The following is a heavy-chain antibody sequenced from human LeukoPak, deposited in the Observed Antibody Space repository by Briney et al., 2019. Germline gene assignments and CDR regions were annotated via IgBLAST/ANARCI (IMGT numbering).Heavy chain of an antibody. Sequence: GGSLRLSCAAPGFTFNSYAMNWVREAPGKGLEWGSAISGSGGSTYYADSVKGRFTISRDNSKNTLYLQMNSLRAADAAVYYCAKVQVDYYYYMDVWGKGTTVTVSS. CDR1: GFTFNSYA. V-gene: IGHV3-23*01. D-gene: IGHD5-12*01. CDR3: AKVQVDYYYYMDV. J-gene: IGHJ6*03. CDR2: ISGSGGST.